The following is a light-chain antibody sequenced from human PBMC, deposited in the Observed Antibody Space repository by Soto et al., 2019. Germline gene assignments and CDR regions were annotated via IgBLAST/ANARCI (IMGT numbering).Light chain of an antibody. CDR3: QHLNTYPRT. CDR2: GAS. CDR1: QGISSY. V-gene: IGKV1-9*01. Sequence: DIQLTQSPSFLSASVGDRVTITCRASQGISSYLAWYQQPPGKAPKLLIYGASTLQRGVSSRFSGSGSGTEFTLTISSLQPEDCATYDCQHLNTYPRTFGQGTKLEVK. J-gene: IGKJ2*01.